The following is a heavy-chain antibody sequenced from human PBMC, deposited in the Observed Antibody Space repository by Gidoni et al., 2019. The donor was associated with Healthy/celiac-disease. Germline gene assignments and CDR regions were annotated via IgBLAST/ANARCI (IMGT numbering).Heavy chain of an antibody. CDR3: ARAGYVTENYGFWSGYYPYYYYMDV. Sequence: QVQLVQSGAEVKKPGASVKVSCKASGYTFTSYDINWVRQATGQGLEWMGWMNPNSGNTGYAQKFQGRVTMTRNTSISTAYMELSSLRSEDTAVYYCARAGYVTENYGFWSGYYPYYYYMDVWGKGTTVTVSS. V-gene: IGHV1-8*01. CDR2: MNPNSGNT. D-gene: IGHD3-3*01. J-gene: IGHJ6*03. CDR1: GYTFTSYD.